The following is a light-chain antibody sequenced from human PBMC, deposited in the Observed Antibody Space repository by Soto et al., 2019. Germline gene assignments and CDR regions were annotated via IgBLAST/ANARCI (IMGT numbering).Light chain of an antibody. J-gene: IGKJ1*01. CDR1: QSISSY. V-gene: IGKV1-39*01. CDR2: AAS. Sequence: DIQVTQSPSSLSASVGDRVTITCRASQSISSYLNWYRQKPGRAPNLLIYAASKLQSGVPSRFSGSGSGTDFTLTISSLQTGDFAIYYCHQSYSAPWTFGQGTKVEIK. CDR3: HQSYSAPWT.